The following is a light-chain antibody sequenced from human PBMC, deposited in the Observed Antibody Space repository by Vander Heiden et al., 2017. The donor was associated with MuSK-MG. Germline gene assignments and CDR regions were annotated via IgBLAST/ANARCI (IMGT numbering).Light chain of an antibody. Sequence: HSVLTQPLSVSGAPGQRVAISCTGSSSNIGAGYAVHWYQQLPGQAPKLRIYGNSNRPSGVLDRFSGSKSGTSASLGTTGLQADDEADYYCQSYDSSSWVFGGGTKLTVL. CDR3: QSYDSSSWV. CDR1: SSNIGAGYA. J-gene: IGLJ3*02. V-gene: IGLV1-40*01. CDR2: GNS.